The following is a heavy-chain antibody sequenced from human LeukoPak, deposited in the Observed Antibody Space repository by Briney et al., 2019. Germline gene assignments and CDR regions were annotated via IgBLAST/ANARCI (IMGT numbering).Heavy chain of an antibody. CDR3: ASGLRFPATRYYYYYGMDV. CDR2: ISYDGSNK. D-gene: IGHD5-12*01. V-gene: IGHV3-30-3*01. J-gene: IGHJ6*02. Sequence: PGRSLRLSCAASGFTFSSYAMYWVRQAPGKGLEWVAVISYDGSNKYYADSVKGRFTISRDNSKNTLYLQMNSLRAEDTAVYYCASGLRFPATRYYYYYGMDVWGQGTTVTVSS. CDR1: GFTFSSYA.